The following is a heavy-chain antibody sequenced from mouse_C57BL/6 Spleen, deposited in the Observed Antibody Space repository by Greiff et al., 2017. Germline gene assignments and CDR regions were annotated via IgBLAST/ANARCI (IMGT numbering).Heavy chain of an antibody. J-gene: IGHJ2*01. CDR2: INPSSGYT. V-gene: IGHV1-7*01. D-gene: IGHD1-1*01. CDR3: ARSGFATVVDY. Sequence: QVHVKQSGAELAKPGASVKLSCKASGYTFTSYWMHWVKQRPGQGLEWIGYINPSSGYTKYNQKFKDKATLTADKSSSTAYMQLSSLTYEDSAVDYCARSGFATVVDYWGQGTTLTVSS. CDR1: GYTFTSYW.